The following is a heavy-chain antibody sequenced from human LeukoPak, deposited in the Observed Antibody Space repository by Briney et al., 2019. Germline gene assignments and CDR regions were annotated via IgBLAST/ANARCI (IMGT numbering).Heavy chain of an antibody. D-gene: IGHD2-2*01. V-gene: IGHV3-30*03. Sequence: GGSLRLSCAASGFTFSSYGMHWVRQAPGKGLEWVAVLSYDGNYKYYADSVKGRFAISRDISENTLYLQMNSLRAEDTAVYYCARYAEYAVSTPCYWGQGTLVTVSS. CDR1: GFTFSSYG. CDR2: LSYDGNYK. J-gene: IGHJ4*02. CDR3: ARYAEYAVSTPCY.